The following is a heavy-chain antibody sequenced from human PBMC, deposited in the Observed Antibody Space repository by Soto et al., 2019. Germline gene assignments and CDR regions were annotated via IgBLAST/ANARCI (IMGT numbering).Heavy chain of an antibody. J-gene: IGHJ4*02. Sequence: GESLKISCKGSGYSFTSYWIGWVRQMPGKGLEWMGIIYPGDSDTRYSPSFQGQVTISADKSISTAYLQWSSLKASETAMYYCARHAPNSLWPPNYYDSSGYLDYWGQGTLVTVSS. CDR3: ARHAPNSLWPPNYYDSSGYLDY. D-gene: IGHD3-22*01. V-gene: IGHV5-51*01. CDR2: IYPGDSDT. CDR1: GYSFTSYW.